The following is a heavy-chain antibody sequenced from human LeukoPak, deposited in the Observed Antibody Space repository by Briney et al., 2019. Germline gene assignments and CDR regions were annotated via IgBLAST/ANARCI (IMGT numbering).Heavy chain of an antibody. D-gene: IGHD3-16*01. CDR3: ARGGTAFDY. J-gene: IGHJ4*02. CDR2: IYYSGGT. Sequence: SETLSLTCTVSGGSISSYYWSWIRQSPGKGLEWIGYIYYSGGTNYSPSLKSRVTISVDTSKNQFSLKLTSVTAAGTAVYYCARGGTAFDYWGQGTLVTVSS. CDR1: GGSISSYY. V-gene: IGHV4-59*01.